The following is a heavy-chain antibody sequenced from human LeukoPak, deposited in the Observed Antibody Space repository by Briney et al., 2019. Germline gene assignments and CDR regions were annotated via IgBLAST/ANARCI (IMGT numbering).Heavy chain of an antibody. J-gene: IGHJ4*02. D-gene: IGHD3-16*02. CDR2: IYYSGST. CDR3: ARSDYDYVWGSYRYLFDY. CDR1: GGSISSYY. Sequence: SETLSLTCTVSGGSISSYYWGWIRQPPGKGLEWIGYIYYSGSTNYNPSLKSRVTISVDTSKNQFSLKLSSVTAADTAVYYCARSDYDYVWGSYRYLFDYWGQGTLVTVSS. V-gene: IGHV4-59*01.